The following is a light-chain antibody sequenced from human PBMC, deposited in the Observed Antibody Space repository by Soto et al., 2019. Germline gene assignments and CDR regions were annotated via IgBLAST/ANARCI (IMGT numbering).Light chain of an antibody. CDR2: DNY. CDR3: ATWDSSLSAAV. Sequence: QSVLTQPPSVSAAPGQTVTLSCSGSIPNIGNNYVSCFQQFPGTGPKLLIYDNYNRPSGIPDRFSGSKSCTSATLGITGLQIGDEADYYCATWDSSLSAAVFGGGTKLPS. J-gene: IGLJ2*01. CDR1: IPNIGNNY. V-gene: IGLV1-51*01.